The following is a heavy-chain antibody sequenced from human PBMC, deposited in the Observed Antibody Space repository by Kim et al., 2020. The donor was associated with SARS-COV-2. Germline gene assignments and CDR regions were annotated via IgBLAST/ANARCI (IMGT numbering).Heavy chain of an antibody. J-gene: IGHJ6*02. CDR2: IYSGGSST. Sequence: GGSLRLSCAASGFTFSSYAMSWVRQAPGKGLEWVSVIYSGGSSTYYADSVKGRFTISRDNSKNTLYLQMNSLRAEDTAVYYCAKDRITMVRGYDGMDVWGQGTTVTVSS. V-gene: IGHV3-23*03. CDR1: GFTFSSYA. CDR3: AKDRITMVRGYDGMDV. D-gene: IGHD3-10*01.